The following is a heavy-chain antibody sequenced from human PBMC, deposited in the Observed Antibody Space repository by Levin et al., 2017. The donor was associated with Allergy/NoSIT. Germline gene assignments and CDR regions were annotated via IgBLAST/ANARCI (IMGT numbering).Heavy chain of an antibody. Sequence: GGSLRLSCAASGFTFRNYGMHWVRQAPGKGLEWVGVISYDGSNKYHADSVKGRFTISRDNSKNTLYLQMNSLRAEDTAVYYCAKSDRSIAVGGTRFDYWGQGTLVTVSS. CDR1: GFTFRNYG. J-gene: IGHJ4*02. V-gene: IGHV3-30*18. CDR3: AKSDRSIAVGGTRFDY. D-gene: IGHD6-19*01. CDR2: ISYDGSNK.